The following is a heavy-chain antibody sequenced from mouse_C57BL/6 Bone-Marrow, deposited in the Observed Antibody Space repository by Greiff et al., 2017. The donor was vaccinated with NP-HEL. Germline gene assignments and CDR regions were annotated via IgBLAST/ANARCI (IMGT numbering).Heavy chain of an antibody. J-gene: IGHJ4*01. Sequence: EVQLVESGGGLVKPGGSLKLSCAASGFTFSSYAMSWVRQTPEKRLEWVATISDGGSYTYYPDNVKGRFTISRDNAKNNLYLQMSHLKSEDTAMYYCARGKVVAYYYAMDYWGQGTSVTVSS. CDR2: ISDGGSYT. CDR3: ARGKVVAYYYAMDY. CDR1: GFTFSSYA. D-gene: IGHD1-1*01. V-gene: IGHV5-4*01.